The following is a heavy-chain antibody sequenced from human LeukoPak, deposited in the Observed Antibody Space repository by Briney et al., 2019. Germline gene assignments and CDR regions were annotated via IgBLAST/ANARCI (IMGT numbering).Heavy chain of an antibody. Sequence: SETLSLTCTVSGGSISSGSFYWSWIRQPAGKGLEWIGRIYKNGSTSFNPSLNSRVTMSVDTSNNQFSLKLTSVSAADTAVYYCARASSSWYSPPAVWGKGTTVTISS. V-gene: IGHV4-61*02. D-gene: IGHD6-13*01. J-gene: IGHJ6*04. CDR2: IYKNGST. CDR1: GGSISSGSFY. CDR3: ARASSSWYSPPAV.